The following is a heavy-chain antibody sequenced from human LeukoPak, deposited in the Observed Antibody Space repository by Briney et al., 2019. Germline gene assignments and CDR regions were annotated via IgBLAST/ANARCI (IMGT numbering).Heavy chain of an antibody. CDR3: ARRSITMVRGAKYNWFDP. D-gene: IGHD3-10*01. CDR1: GYSFTSYW. J-gene: IGHJ5*02. CDR2: IYPGDSDT. V-gene: IGHV5-51*01. Sequence: GESLKISCKGSGYSFTSYWIGWVRQMPGKGLEWMGIIYPGDSDTRYSPSFQGQVTISADKSISTAYLQWSSLKASDTATYYCARRSITMVRGAKYNWFDPWGQGTLVTVSS.